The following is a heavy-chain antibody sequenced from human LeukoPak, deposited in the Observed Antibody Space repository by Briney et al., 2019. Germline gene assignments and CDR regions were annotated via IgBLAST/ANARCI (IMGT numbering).Heavy chain of an antibody. CDR1: GYTFTSYY. D-gene: IGHD7-27*01. CDR3: ARPRVWGENILDY. V-gene: IGHV1-46*01. Sequence: ASVKVSCKASGYTFTSYYMHWVRQAPGQGLEWMGIINPSGGSTSYAQKFQGRVTITRDTSASTAYMELSSLRSEDTAVYYCARPRVWGENILDYWGQGTLVTVSS. CDR2: INPSGGST. J-gene: IGHJ4*02.